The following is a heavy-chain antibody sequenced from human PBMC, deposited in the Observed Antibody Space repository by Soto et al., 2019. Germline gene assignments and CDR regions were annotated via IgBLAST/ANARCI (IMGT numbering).Heavy chain of an antibody. J-gene: IGHJ6*03. D-gene: IGHD2-15*01. Sequence: PSETLSLTCAVYGGSFSGYYWSWIRQPPGKGLEWIGEINHSGSTNYNPSLKSRVTISVDTSKNQFSLKLSSVTAADTAVYYCARGGKDIVVVVAATYYYYYMDVWGKGTTVTVSS. CDR3: ARGGKDIVVVVAATYYYYYMDV. CDR2: INHSGST. CDR1: GGSFSGYY. V-gene: IGHV4-34*01.